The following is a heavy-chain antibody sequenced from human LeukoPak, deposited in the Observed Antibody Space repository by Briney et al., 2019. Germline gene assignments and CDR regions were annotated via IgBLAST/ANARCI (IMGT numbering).Heavy chain of an antibody. V-gene: IGHV4-39*07. CDR1: GGSISSSSYY. D-gene: IGHD3-22*01. CDR2: IYYSGST. J-gene: IGHJ4*02. CDR3: AGGGDSGGYYYPMFDY. Sequence: NPSETLSLTCTVSGGSISSSSYYWGWIRQPPGKGLEWIGSIYYSGSTYYNPSLKSRVTISVDTSKNQFSLKLNSVTAADTAVYYCAGGGDSGGYYYPMFDYWGQGTLVTVSS.